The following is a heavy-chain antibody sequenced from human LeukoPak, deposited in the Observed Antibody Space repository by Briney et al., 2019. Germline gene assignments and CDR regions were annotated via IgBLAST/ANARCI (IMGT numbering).Heavy chain of an antibody. D-gene: IGHD3-10*01. Sequence: GGSLRLSCAGTGFSVSSNYFNWVRQAPGKGLEWVSVIYSDGRTFYADSVEARFTISRDNSKNTLYLQMNSLRAEDTAVYYCARASLYGSGSYYSDYWGQGTLVTVSS. CDR2: IYSDGRT. V-gene: IGHV3-66*01. CDR3: ARASLYGSGSYYSDY. CDR1: GFSVSSNY. J-gene: IGHJ4*02.